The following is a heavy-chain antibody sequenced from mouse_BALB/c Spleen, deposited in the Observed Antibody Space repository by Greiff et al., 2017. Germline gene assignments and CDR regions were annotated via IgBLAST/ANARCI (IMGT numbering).Heavy chain of an antibody. CDR3: ARRGGVRPFAY. J-gene: IGHJ3*01. Sequence: VQLQQSGAELVRPGTSVKVSCKASGYAFTNYLIEWVKQRPGQGLEWIGVINPGSGGTNHNEKFKGKATLTADKSSSTAYMQLSSLTSDDSAVYFCARRGGVRPFAYWGQGTLVTVSA. CDR1: GYAFTNYL. CDR2: INPGSGGT. D-gene: IGHD1-2*01. V-gene: IGHV1-54*01.